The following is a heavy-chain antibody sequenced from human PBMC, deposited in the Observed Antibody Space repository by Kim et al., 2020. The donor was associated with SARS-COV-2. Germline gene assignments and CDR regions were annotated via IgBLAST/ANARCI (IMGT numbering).Heavy chain of an antibody. Sequence: SETLSLTCAVYGGSFSGYYWSWIRQPPGKGLEWIGEINHSGSTNYNPSLKSRVTISVDTSKNQFSLKLSSVTAADTAVYYCARGRGVITPYYYYGMDVWG. CDR3: ARGRGVITPYYYYGMDV. V-gene: IGHV4-34*01. CDR1: GGSFSGYY. CDR2: INHSGST. J-gene: IGHJ6*01. D-gene: IGHD3-10*01.